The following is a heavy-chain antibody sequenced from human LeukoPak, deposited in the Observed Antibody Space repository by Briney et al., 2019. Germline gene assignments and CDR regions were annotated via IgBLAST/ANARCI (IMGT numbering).Heavy chain of an antibody. Sequence: GGSLRLSCAASGFTFSSYAMHWVRQAPGKGLEWVAVISYDGSNKYYADSVKGRFIISRDNSKNTLYLQMNSLRAEDTAVYYCARDGNWNYVDYWGQGTLVTVSS. V-gene: IGHV3-30*01. CDR1: GFTFSSYA. D-gene: IGHD1-20*01. J-gene: IGHJ4*02. CDR2: ISYDGSNK. CDR3: ARDGNWNYVDY.